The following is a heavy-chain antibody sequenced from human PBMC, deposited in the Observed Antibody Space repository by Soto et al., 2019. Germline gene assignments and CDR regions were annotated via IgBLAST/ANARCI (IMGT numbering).Heavy chain of an antibody. CDR3: ARDLTSVRGS. V-gene: IGHV1-69*01. CDR1: GGTFSRHS. Sequence: QVQMVQSGAEVKKPGSSARVSCKVSGGTFSRHSISWVRQAPGQGLEWMGGIIPIFDATQYAQKFQVSLTITADESTTTHLTDLSGLSPQDTAISYCARDLTSVRGSWGQGTLVTVS. J-gene: IGHJ4*02. CDR2: IIPIFDAT. D-gene: IGHD3-10*01.